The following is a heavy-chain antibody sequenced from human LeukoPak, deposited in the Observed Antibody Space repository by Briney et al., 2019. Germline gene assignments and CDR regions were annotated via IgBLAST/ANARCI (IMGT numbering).Heavy chain of an antibody. V-gene: IGHV1-8*01. CDR1: GYTFTSYD. CDR3: ARGPMYYDSSGYHYYFDY. J-gene: IGHJ4*02. Sequence: AXXKVSCKASGYTFTSYDINWVRQAPGQGLEWMGWMNPNSGNTDYAQKFQGRVTMTTNTSISTAYMELSSLRSEDTAVYYCARGPMYYDSSGYHYYFDYWGQGTLVTVSS. CDR2: MNPNSGNT. D-gene: IGHD3-22*01.